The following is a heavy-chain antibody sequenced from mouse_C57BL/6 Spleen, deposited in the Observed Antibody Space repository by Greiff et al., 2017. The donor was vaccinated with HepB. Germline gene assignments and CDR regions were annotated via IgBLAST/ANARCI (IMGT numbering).Heavy chain of an antibody. CDR1: GYTFTSYD. J-gene: IGHJ4*01. CDR3: ASGRYSGSSPYAMDY. D-gene: IGHD1-1*01. Sequence: LQQSGPELVKPGASVKLSCKASGYTFTSYDINWVKQRPGQGLEWIGWIYPRDGSTKYNEKCKGKATLTVDTSSSTAYMELHSLTSEASAFYFFASGRYSGSSPYAMDYWGQGTSVTVSS. V-gene: IGHV1-85*01. CDR2: IYPRDGST.